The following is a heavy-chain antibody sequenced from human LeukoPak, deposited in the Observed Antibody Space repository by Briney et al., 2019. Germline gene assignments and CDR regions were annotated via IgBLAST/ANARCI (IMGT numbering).Heavy chain of an antibody. CDR2: ISQSGNS. CDR3: ARDQVDYDIPDHFDY. Sequence: SETLSLTCKVSGDSISSSTCNWSWIRQPPGKGLEWIGYISQSGNSYFTPSLKSRATISVDRSKNHFSLTLISVTAADTAVYFCARDQVDYDIPDHFDYWGKGTLVTVSS. J-gene: IGHJ4*02. V-gene: IGHV4-30-2*01. D-gene: IGHD3-22*01. CDR1: GDSISSSTCN.